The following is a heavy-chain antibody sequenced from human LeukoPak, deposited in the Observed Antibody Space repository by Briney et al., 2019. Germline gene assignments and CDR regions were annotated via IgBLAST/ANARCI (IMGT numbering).Heavy chain of an antibody. V-gene: IGHV3-30*18. J-gene: IGHJ4*02. CDR2: ISYDGSNK. CDR3: AKDQGGGAYCGGDCYSIMNY. D-gene: IGHD2-21*02. Sequence: PGGSLRLSCAASGFTFSSYGMHWVRQAPGKGLEWVAVISYDGSNKYYADSVKGRFTISRDNSKNTLYLQMNSLRAEDTAVYYCAKDQGGGAYCGGDCYSIMNYWGQGTLVTVSS. CDR1: GFTFSSYG.